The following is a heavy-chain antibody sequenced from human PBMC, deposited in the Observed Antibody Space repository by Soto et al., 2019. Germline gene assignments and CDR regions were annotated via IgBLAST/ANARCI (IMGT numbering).Heavy chain of an antibody. J-gene: IGHJ4*02. V-gene: IGHV4-59*01. Sequence: QVQLQESGPGLVKPSETLSLPCTVSGVSIRGYYWNWIRQPPGKGLEWIGYISYSGSTNHNPSLKIRVTISVDMSKHQFALKLSSVTAADTDVFYCARERADYEYFDYWGQGTLVTVSS. CDR1: GVSIRGYY. CDR3: ARERADYEYFDY. D-gene: IGHD4-17*01. CDR2: ISYSGST.